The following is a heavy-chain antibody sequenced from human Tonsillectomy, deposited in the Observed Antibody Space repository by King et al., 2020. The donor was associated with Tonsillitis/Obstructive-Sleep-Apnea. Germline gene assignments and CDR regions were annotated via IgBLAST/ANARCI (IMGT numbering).Heavy chain of an antibody. CDR3: ARDPIAVAVHYYYYSGMDV. CDR1: GFTVSSNY. D-gene: IGHD6-19*01. Sequence: VQLVESGGGLIQPGGSLRLSCAASGFTVSSNYMSWVRQAPGKGLEWVSVIYSGGSTYYADSVKGRFTISRDNSKNTLYLQMNSLRAEDTAVYYCARDPIAVAVHYYYYSGMDVWGQGTTVTVSS. CDR2: IYSGGST. J-gene: IGHJ6*02. V-gene: IGHV3-53*01.